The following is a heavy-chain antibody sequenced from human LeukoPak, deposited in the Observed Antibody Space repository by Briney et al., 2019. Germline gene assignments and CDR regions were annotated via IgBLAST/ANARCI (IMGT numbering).Heavy chain of an antibody. J-gene: IGHJ2*01. D-gene: IGHD3-22*01. V-gene: IGHV4-59*01. Sequence: SETLSLTCTVSGGSISNYYWSWIRQPPGKGLEWIGYIYYSGSTNYSPSLKSRVTISVDTSKNQFSLKLSSVTAADTAVYYCAREPGHYYDSSGYYYGTAGYFDLWGRGTLVTVSS. CDR1: GGSISNYY. CDR3: AREPGHYYDSSGYYYGTAGYFDL. CDR2: IYYSGST.